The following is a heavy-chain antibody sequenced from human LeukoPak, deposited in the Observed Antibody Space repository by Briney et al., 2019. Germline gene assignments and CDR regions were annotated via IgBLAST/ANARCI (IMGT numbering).Heavy chain of an antibody. D-gene: IGHD6-19*01. CDR3: ARDHPLEQWLVRWFDP. Sequence: PSETLSLTCTVSGGYISSSSYYWGWIRQPPGKGLEWIGSIYYSGSTYYNPSLKSRVTISVDTSKNQFSLKLSSVTAADTAVYYCARDHPLEQWLVRWFDPWGQGTLVTVSS. CDR2: IYYSGST. J-gene: IGHJ5*02. V-gene: IGHV4-39*07. CDR1: GGYISSSSYY.